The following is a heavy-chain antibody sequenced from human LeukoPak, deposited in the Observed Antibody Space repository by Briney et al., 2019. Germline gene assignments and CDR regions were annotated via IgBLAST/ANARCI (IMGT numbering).Heavy chain of an antibody. CDR2: INHSGST. D-gene: IGHD3-10*01. CDR1: GGSFSGYY. J-gene: IGHJ4*02. V-gene: IGHV4-34*01. Sequence: PSETLSLTCAVYGGSFSGYYWSWIRQPPGKGLEWIGEINHSGSTNYNPSLKSRVTISVDTSKNQFSLKLSSVTAADTAVYYCARGLFFHYGSGSYSPRSFDYWGQGTLVTVSS. CDR3: ARGLFFHYGSGSYSPRSFDY.